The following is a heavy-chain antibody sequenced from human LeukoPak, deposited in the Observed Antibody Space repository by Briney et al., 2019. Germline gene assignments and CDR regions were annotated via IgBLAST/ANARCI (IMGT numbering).Heavy chain of an antibody. Sequence: ASVKVSCKASGYTFTGYYMHWVRQAPGQGLEWMGWINPNSGGTNYAQKFQGWVTMTRDTSISTAYMELSRLRSDDTAVYYCARGKEAGLDYYYYGMDVWGQGTTVTVSS. V-gene: IGHV1-2*04. D-gene: IGHD6-13*01. CDR2: INPNSGGT. CDR1: GYTFTGYY. J-gene: IGHJ6*02. CDR3: ARGKEAGLDYYYYGMDV.